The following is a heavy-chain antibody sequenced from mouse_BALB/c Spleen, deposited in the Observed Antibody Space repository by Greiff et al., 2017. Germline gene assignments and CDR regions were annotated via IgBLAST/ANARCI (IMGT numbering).Heavy chain of an antibody. V-gene: IGHV2-2*02. CDR1: GFSLTSYG. CDR2: IWSGGST. CDR3: ARTTTASAMDY. D-gene: IGHD1-2*01. J-gene: IGHJ4*01. Sequence: QVQLQQSGPGLVQPSQSLSITCTVSGFSLTSYGVNWVRQSPGKGLEWLGVIWSGGSTDYNEAFISRLSISKDNSTGQVFFKMNSLQANDTAIYYCARTTTASAMDYWGQGTSVTVSS.